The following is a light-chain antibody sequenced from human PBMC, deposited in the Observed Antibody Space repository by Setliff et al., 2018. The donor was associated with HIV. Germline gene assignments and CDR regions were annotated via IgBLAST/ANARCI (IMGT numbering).Light chain of an antibody. CDR1: SSDVGTYNA. J-gene: IGLJ1*01. CDR3: SSYTSSSTDV. CDR2: GVS. Sequence: QSALTQPASVSGSPGQSITISCTGTSSDVGTYNAVYWYQQHPGKAPKLMIYGVSTRPSGVSNRFSGSKSGNTASLTISGLQTEVEADYYCSSYTSSSTDVFGTGTKVTVL. V-gene: IGLV2-14*01.